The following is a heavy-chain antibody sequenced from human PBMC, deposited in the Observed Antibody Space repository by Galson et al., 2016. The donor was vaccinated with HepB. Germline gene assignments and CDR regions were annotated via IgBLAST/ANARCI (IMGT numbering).Heavy chain of an antibody. Sequence: TLSLTCTVSGDSISSGSYYWSWIRQPAGKGLEWIGRLYTSGSTNYNPSLKSRVTISVATSKNQFSLKLSSMTAADTAVYYCARDLPLGDFWSGYSNWHFNLWGRGTLVTVSS. CDR3: ARDLPLGDFWSGYSNWHFNL. J-gene: IGHJ2*01. D-gene: IGHD3-3*01. CDR1: GDSISSGSYY. V-gene: IGHV4-61*02. CDR2: LYTSGST.